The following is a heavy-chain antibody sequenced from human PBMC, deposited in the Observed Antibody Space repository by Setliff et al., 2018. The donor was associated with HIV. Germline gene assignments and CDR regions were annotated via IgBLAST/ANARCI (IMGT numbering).Heavy chain of an antibody. CDR1: GGSISSGYYY. CDR2: IYYSGNP. J-gene: IGHJ6*03. D-gene: IGHD3-3*01. V-gene: IGHV4-31*03. CDR3: ARESGVPGYYYYYYMDV. Sequence: PSETLSLTCTVSGGSISSGYYYWSWIRQHPGKGLEWIGYIYYSGNPFYNPSLRSRVTISLDTSKNQFSLKLSSVTAADTAVYYCARESGVPGYYYYYYMDVWGKGTTVTVSS.